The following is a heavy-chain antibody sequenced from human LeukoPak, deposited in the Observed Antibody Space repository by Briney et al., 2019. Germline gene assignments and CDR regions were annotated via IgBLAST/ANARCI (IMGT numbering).Heavy chain of an antibody. CDR2: ISGDGGSP. J-gene: IGHJ4*02. CDR3: AKDISWGGNSGDY. Sequence: GGSLRLSCAASGFTFDDYAMHWLRQAPGKGLESVSLISGDGGSPYYADSVKGRFTISRDNSKNSLYLQMNSLRTEDTALYYCAKDISWGGNSGDYWGQGTLVTVSS. V-gene: IGHV3-43*02. CDR1: GFTFDDYA. D-gene: IGHD4-23*01.